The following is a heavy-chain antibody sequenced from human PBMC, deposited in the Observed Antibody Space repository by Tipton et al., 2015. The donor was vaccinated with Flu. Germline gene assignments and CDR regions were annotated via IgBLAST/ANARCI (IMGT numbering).Heavy chain of an antibody. V-gene: IGHV4-39*07. CDR1: GGSISSSSYY. J-gene: IGHJ3*02. Sequence: TLSLTCTVSGGSISSSSYYWGWIRQPPGKGLEWIGSIYYSGSTYYNPSLKSRVTISVDTSKNQFSLKLSSVTAADTAVYYCAREYKVGAFDIWGQGTMVTVSS. CDR3: AREYKVGAFDI. D-gene: IGHD5-12*01. CDR2: IYYSGST.